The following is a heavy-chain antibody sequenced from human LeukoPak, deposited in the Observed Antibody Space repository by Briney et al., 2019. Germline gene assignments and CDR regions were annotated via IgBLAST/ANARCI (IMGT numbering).Heavy chain of an antibody. CDR2: IYHSGST. CDR1: GGSISSGGYY. V-gene: IGHV4-30-2*01. J-gene: IGHJ4*02. Sequence: SETLSLTCTVSGGSISSGGYYWSWIRQPPGKGLERIGYIYHSGSTYYNPSLKSRVTISVDRSKNQFSLKLSSVTAADTAVYYCASASLYCSSTSCHQGGFDYWGQGTLVTVSS. D-gene: IGHD2-2*01. CDR3: ASASLYCSSTSCHQGGFDY.